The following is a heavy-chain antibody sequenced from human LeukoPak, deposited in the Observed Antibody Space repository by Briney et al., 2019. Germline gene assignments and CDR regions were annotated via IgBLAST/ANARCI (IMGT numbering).Heavy chain of an antibody. CDR3: ARVPGAYYDALIGFGSGWFDP. V-gene: IGHV4-38-2*02. CDR1: GYSISSGYS. D-gene: IGHD3-9*01. CDR2: THHSGAI. J-gene: IGHJ5*02. Sequence: SETLSLTCTVSGYSISSGYSWGWVRQSPGKILEWIGITHHSGAIFYNPSLRSRVIISLDTSKNQFSLRVRSVTAADTAVYYCARVPGAYYDALIGFGSGWFDPWGQGILVTVSS.